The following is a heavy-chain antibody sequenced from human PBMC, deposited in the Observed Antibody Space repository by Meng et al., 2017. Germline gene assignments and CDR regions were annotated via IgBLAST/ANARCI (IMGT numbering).Heavy chain of an antibody. J-gene: IGHJ4*02. CDR3: ARDEDISAAGKLFGDY. D-gene: IGHD6-13*01. CDR2: IDPKNGDT. Sequence: GQLVQAGREVKKPGASVKVSCKPSGYNFPDYYIHWVRQAPGQGLEWMGRIDPKNGDTHYAQKFQGRVTMTGDTSISTAYMDLSGLRSDDTAVYYCARDEDISAAGKLFGDYWGQGTLVTVSS. CDR1: GYNFPDYY. V-gene: IGHV1-2*06.